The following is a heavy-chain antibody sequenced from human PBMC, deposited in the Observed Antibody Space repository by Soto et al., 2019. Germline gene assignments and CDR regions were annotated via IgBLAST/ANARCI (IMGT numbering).Heavy chain of an antibody. CDR2: ISASGGRT. CDR3: AKAYFTTPTGQGHLDG. J-gene: IGHJ4*02. V-gene: IGHV3-23*01. D-gene: IGHD1-1*01. Sequence: GGSLRLSCAVSGFTFSNCAMSWVRQAPGKGLEWVTGISASGGRTYYANSVKGRFTILRDNVKNTLYLQMNSLRDDDTAVYYCAKAYFTTPTGQGHLDGWGQGTLVTVSS. CDR1: GFTFSNCA.